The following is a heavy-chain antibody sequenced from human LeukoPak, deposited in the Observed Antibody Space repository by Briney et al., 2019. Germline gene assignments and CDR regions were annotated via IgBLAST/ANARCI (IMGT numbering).Heavy chain of an antibody. CDR3: ARDRVTYTTSVDPLDY. CDR2: ISSTSTTV. D-gene: IGHD2-2*02. V-gene: IGHV3-48*01. J-gene: IGHJ4*02. Sequence: AGGPLRLSCAASGFTFSSYSMNWVRQAPGKGLEWISYISSTSTTVLYADSVKGRFTISRDNAKNSLDLQMNSLRAEDTAVYYCARDRVTYTTSVDPLDYWGQGTLVTVSS. CDR1: GFTFSSYS.